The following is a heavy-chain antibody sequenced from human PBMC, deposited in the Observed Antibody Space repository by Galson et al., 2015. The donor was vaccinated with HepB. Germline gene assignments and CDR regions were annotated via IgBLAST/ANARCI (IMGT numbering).Heavy chain of an antibody. CDR2: MWYDGSNK. CDR3: ARGSSLYGSGSYFDY. Sequence: SLRLSCAASGFTFSSYAMHWVRQAPGKGLEWVALMWYDGSNKYYADSVKGRFTISRDNSKNTLYLQMNSLRAEDTAAYYCARGSSLYGSGSYFDYWGQGTLVTVSS. J-gene: IGHJ4*02. D-gene: IGHD3-10*01. V-gene: IGHV3-33*01. CDR1: GFTFSSYA.